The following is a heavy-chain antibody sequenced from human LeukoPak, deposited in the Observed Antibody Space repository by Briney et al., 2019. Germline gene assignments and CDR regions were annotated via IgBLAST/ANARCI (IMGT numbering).Heavy chain of an antibody. CDR3: ARVVFVRVPDAFDI. D-gene: IGHD2-8*01. Sequence: PSETLSLTCTVSGGSISSYYWSWIRQPPGKGLEWIGYIYYSGSTNYNPSLKSRVTISVDTSKNQFSLKLSSVTAADAAVYYCARVVFVRVPDAFDIWGQGTMVTVSS. CDR1: GGSISSYY. V-gene: IGHV4-59*01. J-gene: IGHJ3*02. CDR2: IYYSGST.